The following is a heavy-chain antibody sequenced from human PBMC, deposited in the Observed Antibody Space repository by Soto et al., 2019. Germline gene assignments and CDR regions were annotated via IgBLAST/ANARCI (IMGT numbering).Heavy chain of an antibody. D-gene: IGHD3-22*01. CDR2: ISGSGGST. J-gene: IGHJ4*02. Sequence: HPGGSLRLSCAASGFTFSSYAMSWVRQAPGKGLEWVSAISGSGGSTYYADSVKGRFTISRDNSKNTLYLQMNSLRAEDTAVYYCASRRQAYYYDSSGSQYYFDYRGQGTLVTVSS. V-gene: IGHV3-23*01. CDR3: ASRRQAYYYDSSGSQYYFDY. CDR1: GFTFSSYA.